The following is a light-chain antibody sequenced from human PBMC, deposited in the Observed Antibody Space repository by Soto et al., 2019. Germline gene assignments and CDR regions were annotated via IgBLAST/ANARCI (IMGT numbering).Light chain of an antibody. CDR2: GAS. CDR3: HQYGTSLWT. J-gene: IGKJ1*01. CDR1: QSVSKY. V-gene: IGKV3-20*01. Sequence: EIVLTQSPGTLSLSPGERATLSCRASQSVSKYLAWYQQKPGQAPRVLIYGASSRATGIPDRFSGSGSGTDFTLTISRLEPEDFAEYYCHQYGTSLWTLGEGTKVEIK.